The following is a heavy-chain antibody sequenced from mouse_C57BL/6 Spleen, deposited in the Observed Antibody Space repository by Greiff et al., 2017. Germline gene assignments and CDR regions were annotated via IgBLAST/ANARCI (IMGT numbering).Heavy chain of an antibody. V-gene: IGHV1-22*01. D-gene: IGHD2-3*01. Sequence: VQLQQSGPELVKPGASVQMSCKASGYTFTDYNMHWVKQSHGKSLEWIGYINPNNGGTSYNQKFKGKATLTVNKSSSTAYMELRSLTSEDSAVYYCATDGYYRYFDVWGTGTTVTVSS. CDR1: GYTFTDYN. CDR3: ATDGYYRYFDV. CDR2: INPNNGGT. J-gene: IGHJ1*03.